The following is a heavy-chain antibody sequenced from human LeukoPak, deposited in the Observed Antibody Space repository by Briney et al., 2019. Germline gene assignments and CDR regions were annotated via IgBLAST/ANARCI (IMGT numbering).Heavy chain of an antibody. Sequence: ASVKVSCKASGYTFTAYYIHWVRQAPGQGLEWMGWINPISGGTNYAQNFQGRVTLTRDTSISTAYMELSGLRSDDTAVYYCASIVVVPQGFDYWGQGTLVTVSS. CDR1: GYTFTAYY. D-gene: IGHD3-22*01. CDR3: ASIVVVPQGFDY. V-gene: IGHV1-2*02. J-gene: IGHJ4*02. CDR2: INPISGGT.